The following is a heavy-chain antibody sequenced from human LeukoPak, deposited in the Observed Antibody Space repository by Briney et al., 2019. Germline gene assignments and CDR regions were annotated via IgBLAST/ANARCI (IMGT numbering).Heavy chain of an antibody. J-gene: IGHJ4*02. CDR1: GDSINRYY. CDR2: IYTTGIT. V-gene: IGHV4-4*07. CDR3: ARRRRLPGGNFDY. Sequence: SETLSLTCTVSGDSINRYYWNWIRQPAGKGLEWIGRIYTTGITNYSPSLASRVSMSVDTSKNQISLKLTSVTAADTAVYYCARRRRLPGGNFDYWGQGTLVTVSS. D-gene: IGHD6-25*01.